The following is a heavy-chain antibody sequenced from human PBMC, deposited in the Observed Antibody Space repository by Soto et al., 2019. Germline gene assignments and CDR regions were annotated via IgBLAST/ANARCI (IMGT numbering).Heavy chain of an antibody. CDR3: AKADGQQWLLPHLEN. J-gene: IGHJ4*02. V-gene: IGHV3-23*01. CDR1: GFTFNKIA. Sequence: EVQLLESGGGLVRPGESLRLSVAASGFTFNKIAMSWVLQAPGEGLNWVSGISCCGGTASYADSVKGRFTIARDDAKNTLYLDMNSLRVEDTAEYYCAKADGQQWLLPHLENWGRGTLVTVS. D-gene: IGHD6-19*01. CDR2: ISCCGGTA.